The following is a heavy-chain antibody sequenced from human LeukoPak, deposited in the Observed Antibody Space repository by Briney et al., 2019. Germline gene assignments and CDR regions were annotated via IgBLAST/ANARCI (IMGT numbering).Heavy chain of an antibody. CDR3: AKDNTGYSSGWHPH. CDR2: IWYDGSNK. V-gene: IGHV3-33*06. D-gene: IGHD6-19*01. Sequence: GGSLRLSCAASGFTFSSYGMHWVRQAPGKGLEWVAVIWYDGSNKYYADSVKGRFTISRDNSKNTLYLQMNSLRAEDTAVYYCAKDNTGYSSGWHPHWGQGTLVTVSS. J-gene: IGHJ4*02. CDR1: GFTFSSYG.